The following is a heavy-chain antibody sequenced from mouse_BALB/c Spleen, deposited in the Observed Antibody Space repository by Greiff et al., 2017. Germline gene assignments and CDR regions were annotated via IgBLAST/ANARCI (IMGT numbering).Heavy chain of an antibody. D-gene: IGHD1-1*01. CDR2: IDPANGNT. CDR3: ARSNLLRHMDY. CDR1: GFNIKDTY. V-gene: IGHV14-3*02. Sequence: VHVKQSGAELVKPGASVKLSCTASGFNIKDTYMHWVKQRPEQGLEWIGRIDPANGNTKYDPKFQGKATITADTSSNTAYLQLSSLTSEDTAVYYCARSNLLRHMDYWGQGTSVTVSS. J-gene: IGHJ4*01.